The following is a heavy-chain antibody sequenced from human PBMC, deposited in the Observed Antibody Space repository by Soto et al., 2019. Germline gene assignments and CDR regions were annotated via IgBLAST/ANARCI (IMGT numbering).Heavy chain of an antibody. CDR3: ARDTGGSDEY. Sequence: EGQLVQSGGGLVQPGGSLRLSCTASGFAFDDYYMDWVRQVPGKGLEWIGRTRDKPNNYAAEYVASVKGRFTISRDASKDSMYLQMNTAKTEDTAVYYCARDTGGSDEYWGQGALVIVSS. V-gene: IGHV3-72*01. J-gene: IGHJ4*02. CDR1: GFAFDDYY. D-gene: IGHD3-16*01. CDR2: TRDKPNNYAA.